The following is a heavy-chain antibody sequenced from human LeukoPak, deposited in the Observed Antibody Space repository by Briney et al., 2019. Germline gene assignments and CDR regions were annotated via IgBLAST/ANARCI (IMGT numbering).Heavy chain of an antibody. D-gene: IGHD5-24*01. CDR2: IIPIFGTA. CDR3: ASQDGYGPVSFDI. CDR1: GGTLSSYA. Sequence: GASVKVSCKASGGTLSSYAISWVRQAPGQGLEWMGGIIPIFGTANYAQKFQGRVTITADESTSTAYMELSSLRSEDTAVYYCASQDGYGPVSFDIWGQGTMVTVSS. V-gene: IGHV1-69*13. J-gene: IGHJ3*02.